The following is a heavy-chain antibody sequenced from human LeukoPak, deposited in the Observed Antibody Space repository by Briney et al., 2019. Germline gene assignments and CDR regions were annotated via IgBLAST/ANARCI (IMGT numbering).Heavy chain of an antibody. CDR2: IHISGNT. CDR3: ARHGTSYYYYYYMDV. V-gene: IGHV4-61*09. CDR1: GYSISSGYY. J-gene: IGHJ6*03. Sequence: SETLSLTCTVSGYSISSGYYWSWIRQPAGKGLEWIGHIHISGNTNYNPSLKSRVTISVDTSKNQFSLKLSSVTAADTAVYYCARHGTSYYYYYYMDVWGKGTTVTISS. D-gene: IGHD1-1*01.